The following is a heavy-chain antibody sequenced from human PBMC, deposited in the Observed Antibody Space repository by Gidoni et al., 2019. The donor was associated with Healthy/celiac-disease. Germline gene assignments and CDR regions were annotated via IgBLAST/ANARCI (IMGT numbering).Heavy chain of an antibody. J-gene: IGHJ4*02. CDR2: ISWNSGSI. D-gene: IGHD6-19*01. CDR1: GFTFADYA. Sequence: EVQLVESGGGWVQPGRSLRLSCAASGFTFADYAMHWVRQAPGTGLEWVSGISWNSGSIGYADSVKGRFTISRDNAKNSLYLQMNSLRAEDTALYYCAKDAGASSSGWYIDYWGQGTLVTVSS. CDR3: AKDAGASSSGWYIDY. V-gene: IGHV3-9*01.